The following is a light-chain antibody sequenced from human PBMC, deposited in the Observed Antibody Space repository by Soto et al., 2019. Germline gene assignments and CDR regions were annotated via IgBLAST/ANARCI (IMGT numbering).Light chain of an antibody. CDR3: QKNYSAPPWT. J-gene: IGKJ2*01. V-gene: IGKV1-39*01. Sequence: DIQMTQSPSSLSASVGDTVTITCRASRSITTYLNWYQQKPGKAPTLLIYAASSLQSGVPSRFSGSGSGTDFTLTISSLQPEDFATYYCQKNYSAPPWTFGQGTKLEIK. CDR2: AAS. CDR1: RSITTY.